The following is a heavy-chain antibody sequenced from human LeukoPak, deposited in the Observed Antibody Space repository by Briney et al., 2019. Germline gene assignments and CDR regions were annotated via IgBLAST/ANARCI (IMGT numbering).Heavy chain of an antibody. CDR3: ARELYDFWSGFYAFDI. V-gene: IGHV3-21*01. CDR2: ISSSSSYI. D-gene: IGHD3-3*01. Sequence: GGSLRLSCAASGFTFSSYSMSWVRQAPGKGLEWVSSISSSSSYIYYADSVKGRFTISRDNAKNSLYLQMNSLRAEDTAVYYCARELYDFWSGFYAFDIWGQGTMVTVSS. J-gene: IGHJ3*02. CDR1: GFTFSSYS.